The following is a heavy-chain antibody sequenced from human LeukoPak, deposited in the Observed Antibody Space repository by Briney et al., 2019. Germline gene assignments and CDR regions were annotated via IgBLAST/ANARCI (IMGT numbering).Heavy chain of an antibody. CDR2: TNHSGST. CDR3: ARGGRYCSSTSCYRVNYYYYYGMDV. CDR1: GGSFSGYY. D-gene: IGHD2-2*02. V-gene: IGHV4-34*01. Sequence: ASETLSLTCAVYGGSFSGYYWSWIRQPPGKGLEWIGETNHSGSTNYNPSLKSRVTISVDTSKNQFSLKLSSVTAADTAVYYCARGGRYCSSTSCYRVNYYYYYGMDVWGQGTTVTVSS. J-gene: IGHJ6*02.